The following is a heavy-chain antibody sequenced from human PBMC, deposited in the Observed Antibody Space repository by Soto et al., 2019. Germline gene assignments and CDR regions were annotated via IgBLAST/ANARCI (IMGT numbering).Heavy chain of an antibody. D-gene: IGHD3-10*01. J-gene: IGHJ6*03. V-gene: IGHV1-3*01. CDR2: INAGNGNT. CDR3: ARNSRGFGELTPLDYYYYYYMDV. Sequence: GASVKVSCKASGYTFTSYARHWVRQAPGQRLEWMGWINAGNGNTKYSQKFQGRVTITRDTSASTAYMELSSLRSEDTAVYYCARNSRGFGELTPLDYYYYYYMDVWGKGTTVTVSS. CDR1: GYTFTSYA.